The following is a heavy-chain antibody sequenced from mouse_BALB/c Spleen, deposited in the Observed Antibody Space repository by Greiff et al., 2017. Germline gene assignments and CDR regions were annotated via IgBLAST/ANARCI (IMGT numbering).Heavy chain of an antibody. CDR3: ATTVYYYAMDY. D-gene: IGHD1-1*01. V-gene: IGHV2-2*02. CDR2: IWSGGST. J-gene: IGHJ4*01. Sequence: VKLVESGPGLVQPSQSLSNTCTVSGFSLTSYGVHWVRQSPGKGLEWLGVIWSGGSTDYNAAFISRLSISKDNSKSQVFFKMNSLQANDTAIYYCATTVYYYAMDYWGQGTSVTVSS. CDR1: GFSLTSYG.